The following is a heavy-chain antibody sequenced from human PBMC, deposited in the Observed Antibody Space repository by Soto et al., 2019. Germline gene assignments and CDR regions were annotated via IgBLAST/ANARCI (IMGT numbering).Heavy chain of an antibody. CDR1: GFTFSSYA. CDR3: AKDRDGAAAGPTKFYGMDV. V-gene: IGHV3-23*01. J-gene: IGHJ6*02. Sequence: EVQLLESGGGLVQPGGSLRLSCAASGFTFSSYAMSWVRQAPGKGLEWVSVSSGSGGSTYYAESVRVRFTISRDNSKITLYLPMTRLRAEDPAVYYCAKDRDGAAAGPTKFYGMDVWGQGTTVSVSS. D-gene: IGHD6-13*01. CDR2: SSGSGGST.